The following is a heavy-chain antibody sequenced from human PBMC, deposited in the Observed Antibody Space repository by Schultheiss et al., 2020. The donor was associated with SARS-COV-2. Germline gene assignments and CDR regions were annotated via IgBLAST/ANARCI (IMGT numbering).Heavy chain of an antibody. CDR1: GGSISSSSYY. J-gene: IGHJ3*02. Sequence: GSLRLSCTVSGGSISSSSYYWGWIRQPPGKGLEWIGSIYYSGSTYYNPSLKSRVTISVDKSKNQFSLKLSSVTAADTAVYYCARSVQLYAFDIWGQGTMVTVSS. CDR3: ARSVQLYAFDI. CDR2: IYYSGST. V-gene: IGHV4-39*07. D-gene: IGHD6-13*01.